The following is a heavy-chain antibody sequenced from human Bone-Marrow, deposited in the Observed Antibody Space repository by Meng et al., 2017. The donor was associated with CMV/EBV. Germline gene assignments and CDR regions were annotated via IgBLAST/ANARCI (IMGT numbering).Heavy chain of an antibody. D-gene: IGHD1-14*01. J-gene: IGHJ3*02. CDR1: GFTVSSNY. CDR2: IYSGGDT. CDR3: ARRDSPAPEDAFDI. Sequence: GESLKISCAASGFTVSSNYMNWVRQAPGKGLEWVSVIYSGGDTYYADSVKGRFTISRDKFKNTLYLQMNSLRAEDTAVYYCARRDSPAPEDAFDIWGQGTMVTVAS. V-gene: IGHV3-53*05.